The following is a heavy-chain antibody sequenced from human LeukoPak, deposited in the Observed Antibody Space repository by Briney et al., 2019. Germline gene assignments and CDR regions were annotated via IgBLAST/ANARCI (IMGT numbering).Heavy chain of an antibody. D-gene: IGHD5-12*01. CDR1: GFTFSSYA. CDR3: AKSTRYVDIVATSL. Sequence: GGSLRLSCAASGFTFSSYAMSWVRQAPGKGLEWVSAISGSGGSTYYADSVKGRFTISRDNSKNTLYLQMNSLRAEDTAVYYCAKSTRYVDIVATSLWGQGTLVTVSS. CDR2: ISGSGGST. J-gene: IGHJ4*02. V-gene: IGHV3-23*01.